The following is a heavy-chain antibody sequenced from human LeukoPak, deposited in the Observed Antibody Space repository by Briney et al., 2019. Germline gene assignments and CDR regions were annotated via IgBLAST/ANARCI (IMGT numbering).Heavy chain of an antibody. CDR1: GYTFTTYG. CDR3: ARTRYSSASGAGY. D-gene: IGHD6-19*01. CDR2: IGAYNGNT. Sequence: ASVKVSCKAPGYTFTTYGISWVRQAPRQGLEWMGWIGAYNGNTKYAPKLQGRVTMTTDTSTSTAYMELRSLRSDDTAVYYCARTRYSSASGAGYWGQGTLVTVSS. V-gene: IGHV1-18*01. J-gene: IGHJ4*02.